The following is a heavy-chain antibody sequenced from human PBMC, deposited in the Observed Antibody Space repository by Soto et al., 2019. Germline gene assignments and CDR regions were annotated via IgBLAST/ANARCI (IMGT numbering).Heavy chain of an antibody. D-gene: IGHD3-22*01. CDR2: IYPGDSGT. CDR3: ARRGYYYDSSDNWFDP. V-gene: IGHV5-51*01. CDR1: GYSFTSYW. Sequence: GESLKISCKGSGYSFTSYWIGWVRQMPGKGLEWMGIIYPGDSGTRYSPSFQGQVTISADKSISTAYLQWSSLKASDTAMYYCARRGYYYDSSDNWFDPWGQGTLVTVSS. J-gene: IGHJ5*02.